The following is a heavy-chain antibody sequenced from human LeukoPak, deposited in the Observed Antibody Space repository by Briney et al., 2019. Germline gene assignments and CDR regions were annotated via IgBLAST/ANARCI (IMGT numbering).Heavy chain of an antibody. D-gene: IGHD2-2*02. CDR3: ARDDCSSTSCYNHPFDY. V-gene: IGHV1-18*01. Sequence: ALVKVSCKASGYTFTSYGISWVRQAPGQGLEWMGWISAYNGNTNYAQKLQGRVTMTTDTSTSTAYMELRSLRSDDTAVYYCARDDCSSTSCYNHPFDYWGQGTLVTVSS. CDR2: ISAYNGNT. CDR1: GYTFTSYG. J-gene: IGHJ4*02.